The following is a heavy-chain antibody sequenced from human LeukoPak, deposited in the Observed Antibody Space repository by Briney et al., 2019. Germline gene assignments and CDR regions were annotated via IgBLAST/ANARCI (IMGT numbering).Heavy chain of an antibody. CDR2: INYSGNT. D-gene: IGHD4-23*01. J-gene: IGHJ4*02. V-gene: IGHV4-59*08. CDR3: ARNYGGDSGAFFWY. Sequence: GSLRLSCAASGFSFSNDAMSWVRQAPGKGLEWIAYINYSGNTNYNPSLKSRVTISVDTSKNQFSLKLRSVTAADTAVYYCARNYGGDSGAFFWYWGQGILVTVSS. CDR1: GFSFSNDA.